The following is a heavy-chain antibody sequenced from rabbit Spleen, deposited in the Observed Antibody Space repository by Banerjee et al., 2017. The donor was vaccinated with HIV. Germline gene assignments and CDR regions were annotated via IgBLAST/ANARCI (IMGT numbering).Heavy chain of an antibody. V-gene: IGHV1S45*01. CDR2: INAATGKP. Sequence: QEQLVESGGGLGQPEGSLTLTCKASGFSFRDRDVMCWVRQAPGKGLEWIACINAATGKPVYATWAKGRFTISRTSSTTVPLRMTSLTAADRATYFCARDLVGVIGWNFYLWGQGTLVTVS. CDR1: GFSFRDRDV. J-gene: IGHJ4*01. D-gene: IGHD1-1*01. CDR3: ARDLVGVIGWNFYL.